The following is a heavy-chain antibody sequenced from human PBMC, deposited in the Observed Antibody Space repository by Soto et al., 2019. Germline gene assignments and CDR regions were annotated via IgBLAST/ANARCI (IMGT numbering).Heavy chain of an antibody. V-gene: IGHV1-8*01. D-gene: IGHD6-13*01. CDR2: MNPNSGNT. CDR3: ASAAAAGHWFDP. J-gene: IGHJ5*02. Sequence: QVQLVQSGAEVKKPGASVKVSCKASGYTFTSYDINWVRQATGQGLEWMGWMNPNSGNTGYAQKLQGSVTITKNTSIRTAYMELSSLRSEDTAVYYCASAAAAGHWFDPWGQGTLVTVSS. CDR1: GYTFTSYD.